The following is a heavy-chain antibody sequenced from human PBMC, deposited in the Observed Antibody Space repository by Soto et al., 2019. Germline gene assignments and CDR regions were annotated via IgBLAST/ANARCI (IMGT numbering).Heavy chain of an antibody. CDR1: GFTFSSYA. CDR3: ARDQVRVGRIVAAPIRKYYYYYGLDV. CDR2: ISYDGSNK. V-gene: IGHV3-30-3*01. J-gene: IGHJ6*02. Sequence: HPGGSLRLSCAASGFTFSSYAMHWVRQAPGKGLEWVAVISYDGSNKYYADSVKGRFTISRDNSKNTLYLQMNSLRAEDTAVYYCARDQVRVGRIVAAPIRKYYYYYGLDVWGQGTTVTVSS. D-gene: IGHD6-19*01.